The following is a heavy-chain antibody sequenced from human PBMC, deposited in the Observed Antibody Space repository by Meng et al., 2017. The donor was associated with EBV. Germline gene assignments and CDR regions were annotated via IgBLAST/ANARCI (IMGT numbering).Heavy chain of an antibody. D-gene: IGHD3-3*01. CDR1: GYTFTCYD. J-gene: IGHJ5*02. Sequence: HVQLVPFWAEVKKPWAVVKVACKASGYTFTCYDINWVRQATGQGLEWMGWMNPNSGNTGYAQKFQGRVTMTRNTSISTAYMELSSLRSEDTAVYYCARGVGTIFGVVIKNWFDPWGQGTLVTVSS. CDR3: ARGVGTIFGVVIKNWFDP. V-gene: IGHV1-8*01. CDR2: MNPNSGNT.